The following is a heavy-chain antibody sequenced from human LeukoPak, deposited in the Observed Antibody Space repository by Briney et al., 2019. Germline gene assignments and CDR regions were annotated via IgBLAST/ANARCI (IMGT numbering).Heavy chain of an antibody. J-gene: IGHJ4*02. CDR2: IKEDGSEK. CDR1: GFTFGTYW. Sequence: QPGGSLRLSCAASGFTFGTYWMSWVRQAPGKGLEWVANIKEDGSEKYYGDSVKGRFTISRDNAKNSLYLQMNSLRAEDTAVYYCARDSSGYQWGQGTLVTASS. V-gene: IGHV3-7*01. CDR3: ARDSSGYQ. D-gene: IGHD3-22*01.